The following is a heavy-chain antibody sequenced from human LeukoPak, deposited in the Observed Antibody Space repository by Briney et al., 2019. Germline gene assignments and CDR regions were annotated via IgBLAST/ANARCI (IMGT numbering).Heavy chain of an antibody. D-gene: IGHD5-18*01. CDR1: GFTFSSYW. CDR2: IKQDGSEK. Sequence: GGSLTLSCAASGFTFSSYWMTWLRQAPGKGLEWVANIKQDGSEKYYVDSVKGRFTISRDNAKNSLYLQMNSLRAEDRAVYYCARDTGGGYSCYDCWGQGTLVTVSS. V-gene: IGHV3-7*01. CDR3: ARDTGGGYSCYDC. J-gene: IGHJ4*02.